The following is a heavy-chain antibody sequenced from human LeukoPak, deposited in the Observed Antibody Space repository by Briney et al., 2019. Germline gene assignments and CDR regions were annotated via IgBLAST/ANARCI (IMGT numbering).Heavy chain of an antibody. Sequence: SETLSPTCTVSDGSISNYYWSWIRQPPGKALEWIGEINHSGSTNHNPSLKSRVTISIDTSKNQFSLKLRSVTAADTAVYYCARPIDCSATTCSSPFDYWGQGSLVTVSA. D-gene: IGHD2-2*01. V-gene: IGHV4-34*01. CDR3: ARPIDCSATTCSSPFDY. J-gene: IGHJ4*02. CDR1: DGSISNYY. CDR2: INHSGST.